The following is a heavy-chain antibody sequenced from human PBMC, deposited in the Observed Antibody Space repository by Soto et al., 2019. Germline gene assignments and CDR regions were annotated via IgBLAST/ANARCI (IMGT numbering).Heavy chain of an antibody. J-gene: IGHJ6*02. Sequence: GGSLRLSCAASVFTFSSYWMHWVRQAPGKGLVWVSRINSDGSSTSYADSVKGRFTISRDNAKNTLYLQMNSLRAEDTAVYYCASPIGSSSWYSYYYYYGMDVWGQGTTVTVSS. V-gene: IGHV3-74*01. CDR1: VFTFSSYW. CDR3: ASPIGSSSWYSYYYYYGMDV. D-gene: IGHD6-13*01. CDR2: INSDGSST.